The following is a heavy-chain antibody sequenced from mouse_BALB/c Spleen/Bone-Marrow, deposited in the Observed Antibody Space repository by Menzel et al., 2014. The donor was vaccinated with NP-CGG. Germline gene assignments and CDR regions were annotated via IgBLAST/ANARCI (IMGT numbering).Heavy chain of an antibody. D-gene: IGHD2-1*01. CDR2: LNPGSGGT. Sequence: QVQLQQFGAELVRPGTSVKVSCKASGYAFTNYLIEWVKQRPGQGLEWIGVLNPGSGGTNYNEKFKGKATLTADKSSSTAYMQLSSLTSDDSAVYFCARRIYYAMGYWCQGTTLTVSS. CDR1: GYAFTNYL. CDR3: ARRIYYAMGY. J-gene: IGHJ2*01. V-gene: IGHV1-54*01.